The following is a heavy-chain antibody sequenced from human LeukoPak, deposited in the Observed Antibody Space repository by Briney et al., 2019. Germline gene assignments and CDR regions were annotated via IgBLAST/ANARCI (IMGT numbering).Heavy chain of an antibody. D-gene: IGHD2-15*01. CDR3: ARGVGYCSGGSCYSPYFDY. CDR2: INHSGST. J-gene: IGHJ4*02. V-gene: IGHV4-34*01. Sequence: SETLSLTCAVYGGSFSGYYWSWFRQPPGKGLEWIGEINHSGSTNYNPSLKSRVTISVDTSKNQFSLKLSSVTAADTAVYYCARGVGYCSGGSCYSPYFDYWGQGTLVTVSS. CDR1: GGSFSGYY.